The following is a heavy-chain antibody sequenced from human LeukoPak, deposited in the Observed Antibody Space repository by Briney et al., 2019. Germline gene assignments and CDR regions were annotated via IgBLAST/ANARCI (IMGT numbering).Heavy chain of an antibody. CDR3: ARAITIFGVAAPTGY. CDR1: GYTFTGYY. J-gene: IGHJ4*02. D-gene: IGHD3-3*01. Sequence: ASVKVSCKASGYTFTGYYMHWVRQAPGQGLEWMGWINPNSGGTNYAQKFQGGVTMTRDTSISTAYMELSRLRSDDTAVYYCARAITIFGVAAPTGYWGQGTLVTVSS. V-gene: IGHV1-2*02. CDR2: INPNSGGT.